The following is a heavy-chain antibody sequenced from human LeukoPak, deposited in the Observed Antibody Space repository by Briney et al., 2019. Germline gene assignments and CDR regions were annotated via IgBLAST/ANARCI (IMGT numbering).Heavy chain of an antibody. CDR1: GFTFSSYG. V-gene: IGHV3-33*01. CDR2: IWYDGGNK. Sequence: GGSLRLSCAASGFTFSSYGMHWVRQAPGKGLEWVAVIWYDGGNKYYADSVKGRFTISRDNSKNTLYLQMNSLRAEDTAVYYCARGVVVPAAISVGNWFDPWGQGTLVTVSS. CDR3: ARGVVVPAAISVGNWFDP. J-gene: IGHJ5*02. D-gene: IGHD2-2*01.